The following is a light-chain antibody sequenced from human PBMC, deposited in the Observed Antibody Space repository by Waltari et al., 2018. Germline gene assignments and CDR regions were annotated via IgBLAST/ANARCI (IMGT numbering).Light chain of an antibody. J-gene: IGKJ1*01. CDR1: QSVSSK. V-gene: IGKV3-15*01. Sequence: EMLMTQFPATLSVSPGERATLSCRASQSVSSKLAWYQQRPGQAPRLLIYDASPRATGIPARFSGSGSGTDFTLTISSLQSEDFAVYYCQQYNNWPGTFGRGTKVEIK. CDR3: QQYNNWPGT. CDR2: DAS.